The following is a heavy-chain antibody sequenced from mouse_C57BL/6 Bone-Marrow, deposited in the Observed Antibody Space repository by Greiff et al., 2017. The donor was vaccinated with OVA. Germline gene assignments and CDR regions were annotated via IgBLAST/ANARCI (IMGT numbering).Heavy chain of an antibody. V-gene: IGHV5-6*02. CDR3: ARHHYFDY. CDR1: GFTFSSYG. J-gene: IGHJ2*01. Sequence: DVMLVESGGDLVKPGGSLKLSCAASGFTFSSYGMSWVRQTPDKRLAWVATISSGGSYTYYPDSVTGRFTISSYNAKNTLYLQMSSLKSDDTAMYYCARHHYFDYWGQGTTLAVSS. CDR2: ISSGGSYT.